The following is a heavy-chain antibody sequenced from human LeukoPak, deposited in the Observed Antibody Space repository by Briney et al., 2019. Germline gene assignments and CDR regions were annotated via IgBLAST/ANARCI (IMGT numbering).Heavy chain of an antibody. Sequence: GGSLRLSCEASGVTFSSYVMSWVRQAPGKGPEWVSGISGSGGGTYYADFVKGRFAISRDNSKNTLYLQMNSLRAEDTAVYYCAKDKAYDSSGAFDYWGQGTLVTVSS. D-gene: IGHD3-22*01. J-gene: IGHJ4*02. CDR2: ISGSGGGT. V-gene: IGHV3-23*01. CDR3: AKDKAYDSSGAFDY. CDR1: GVTFSSYV.